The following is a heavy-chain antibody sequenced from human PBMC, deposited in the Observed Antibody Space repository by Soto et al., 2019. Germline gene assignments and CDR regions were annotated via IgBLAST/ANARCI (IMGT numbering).Heavy chain of an antibody. V-gene: IGHV1-3*05. Sequence: QVQLVQSGAEEKKPGASVKVSCKASGYTFTSYAMHWVRQAPGQRLEWMGWINAGNGNTKYSQKFQGRVTITRDTSASTDYMERSSLRSEDTAVYYCARVGGWYVPDYWGQGTLVTVSS. D-gene: IGHD6-19*01. CDR1: GYTFTSYA. J-gene: IGHJ4*02. CDR3: ARVGGWYVPDY. CDR2: INAGNGNT.